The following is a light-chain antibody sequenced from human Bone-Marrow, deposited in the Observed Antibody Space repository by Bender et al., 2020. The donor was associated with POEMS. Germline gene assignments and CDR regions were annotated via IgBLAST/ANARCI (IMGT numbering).Light chain of an antibody. CDR1: SSDVGGYDF. Sequence: QSSLTQPASVSGSPGQSITISCTGTSSDVGGYDFVSWYQQHPGKAPKFMIYGVSNRPSGVSNRFSGSKSGNTAYLTISGLQAEDEADYYCSSYTTNDTQVFGTGTKITVL. V-gene: IGLV2-14*03. J-gene: IGLJ1*01. CDR3: SSYTTNDTQV. CDR2: GVS.